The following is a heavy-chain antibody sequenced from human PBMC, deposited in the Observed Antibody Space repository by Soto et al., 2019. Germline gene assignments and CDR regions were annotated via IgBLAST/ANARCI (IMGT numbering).Heavy chain of an antibody. CDR1: GYPVTAYY. CDR2: INPATGAA. D-gene: IGHD3-3*01. Sequence: QLHLVQSGAVVKKPGASVTVSCSASGYPVTAYYMHWVRQAPGRGLEWMGGINPATGAAKYTQTLQGKVTMSRDPSTSTGFMERGGLTSEDTAVFYCARGGGVGVAGSAAFDMWGQGTLVTVSS. V-gene: IGHV1-2*02. J-gene: IGHJ3*02. CDR3: ARGGGVGVAGSAAFDM.